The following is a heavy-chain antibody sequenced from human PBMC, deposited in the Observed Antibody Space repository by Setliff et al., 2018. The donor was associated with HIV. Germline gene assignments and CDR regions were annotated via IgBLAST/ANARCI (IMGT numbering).Heavy chain of an antibody. D-gene: IGHD3-10*01. V-gene: IGHV1-8*01. J-gene: IGHJ6*04. CDR3: ASGKGVGGVVITDGLDV. CDR2: INTNSGVS. Sequence: ASVKVSCKASGYTFTSYAMNWVRQAPGQGLEWMGWINTNSGVSGYALKFHDRVTMTRDTSISTAYLELRTLTSEDTAVYYCASGKGVGGVVITDGLDVWGKGTTVTVSS. CDR1: GYTFTSYA.